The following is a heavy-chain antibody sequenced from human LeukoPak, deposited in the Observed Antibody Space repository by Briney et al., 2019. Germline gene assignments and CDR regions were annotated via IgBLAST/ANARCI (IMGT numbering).Heavy chain of an antibody. J-gene: IGHJ5*02. V-gene: IGHV4-59*08. CDR1: GGSISSYY. Sequence: SETLSLTCTVSGGSISSYYWSWLRQPPGKGLEWIGYIYYSGSTNYNPSLKSRVTISVDTSKNQFPLKLSSVTAADTAVYYCARHLPYYYDSSGFNWFDPWGQGTLVTVSS. D-gene: IGHD3-22*01. CDR2: IYYSGST. CDR3: ARHLPYYYDSSGFNWFDP.